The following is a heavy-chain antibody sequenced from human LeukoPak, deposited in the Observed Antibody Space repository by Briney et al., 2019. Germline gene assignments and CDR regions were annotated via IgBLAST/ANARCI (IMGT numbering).Heavy chain of an antibody. V-gene: IGHV1-69*02. CDR1: GYTFTSYY. CDR3: ARGYCSGGSCYSDMTLDY. Sequence: ASVKVSCKASGYTFTSYYMHWVRQAPGQGLEWMGRIIPIFGIANYAQKFQGRVTITADKSTSTAYMELSSLRSEDTAVYYCARGYCSGGSCYSDMTLDYWGQGTLVTVSS. J-gene: IGHJ4*02. D-gene: IGHD2-15*01. CDR2: IIPIFGIA.